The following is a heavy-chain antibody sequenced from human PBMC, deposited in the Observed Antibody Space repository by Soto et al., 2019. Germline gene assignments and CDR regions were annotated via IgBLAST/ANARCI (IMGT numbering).Heavy chain of an antibody. CDR2: IRDSDSGGTT. V-gene: IGHV3-23*01. J-gene: IGHJ4*02. CDR1: GFTFSSCA. Sequence: PGGSLRLSCAASGFTFSSCAMSWVRQAPAKGLEWVSAIRDSDSGGTTYYADPVKGRFTISRDDSKNTLYLQMGSLRAEDTAMYYCAKVRVGIDVDFDYWGQGALVTVSS. D-gene: IGHD2-21*01. CDR3: AKVRVGIDVDFDY.